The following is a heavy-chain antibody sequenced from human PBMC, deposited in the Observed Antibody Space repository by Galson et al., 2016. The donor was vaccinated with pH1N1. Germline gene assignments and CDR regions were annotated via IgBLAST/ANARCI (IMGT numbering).Heavy chain of an antibody. CDR1: GYSFTDYW. Sequence: QSGAEVKKPGESLKISCKASGYSFTDYWIGWVRQMTGKGLGWMGIIFPGDSDTRYSPSFQGQVTISADKSINTAYLQWSSLKASDTAIYYCARLQGSDFDSWGQGTLVTVST. J-gene: IGHJ4*02. CDR3: ARLQGSDFDS. CDR2: IFPGDSDT. V-gene: IGHV5-51*03. D-gene: IGHD1-26*01.